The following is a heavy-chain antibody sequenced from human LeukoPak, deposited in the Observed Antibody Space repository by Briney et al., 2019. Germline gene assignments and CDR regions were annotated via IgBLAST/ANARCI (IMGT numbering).Heavy chain of an antibody. V-gene: IGHV3-53*01. J-gene: IGHJ3*02. CDR3: ARDSSGDAFDI. CDR2: IYSGGST. CDR1: GFTVSSNY. D-gene: IGHD6-25*01. Sequence: GGSRRLSCAASGFTVSSNYMSWVRQAPGKGLEWVSVIYSGGSTYYADSVKGRFTISRDNSKNTLYLQMNSLRAEDTAVYYCARDSSGDAFDIWGQGTMVTVSS.